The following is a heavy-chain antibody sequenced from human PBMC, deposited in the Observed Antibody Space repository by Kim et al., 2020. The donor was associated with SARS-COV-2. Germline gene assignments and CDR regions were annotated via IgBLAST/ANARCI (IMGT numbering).Heavy chain of an antibody. D-gene: IGHD2-15*01. V-gene: IGHV3-9*01. J-gene: IGHJ3*02. Sequence: GGSLRLSCAASGFTFGDYAMHWVRQAPGKGLEWGSGISWNSGSIGYADSVKGRFTISRDNAKNSLYLQMNSLRAEDTALYYCAKASGLTGGNLRAFDIWGQGTMVTVSS. CDR2: ISWNSGSI. CDR3: AKASGLTGGNLRAFDI. CDR1: GFTFGDYA.